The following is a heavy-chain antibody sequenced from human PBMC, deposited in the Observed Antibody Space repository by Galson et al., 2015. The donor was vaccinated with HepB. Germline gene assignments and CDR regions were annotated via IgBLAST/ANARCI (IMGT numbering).Heavy chain of an antibody. Sequence: SLRLSCAASAFTLRSYWMSWVRQAPGKGLEWVANIKQDGSEKYYVDSVKGRFTISRDNAMNSLHLQMNSLRAEDTAVYYCARTRYSDYLYYGMDVWGQGTTVTVSS. V-gene: IGHV3-7*03. D-gene: IGHD5-12*01. CDR1: AFTLRSYW. J-gene: IGHJ6*02. CDR3: ARTRYSDYLYYGMDV. CDR2: IKQDGSEK.